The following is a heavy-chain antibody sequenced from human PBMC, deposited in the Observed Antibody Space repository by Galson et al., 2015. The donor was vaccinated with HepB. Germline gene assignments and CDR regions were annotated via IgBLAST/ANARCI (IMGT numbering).Heavy chain of an antibody. J-gene: IGHJ4*02. CDR3: ARDSSPTVTTGTFDY. D-gene: IGHD4-17*01. CDR1: GFTFSSYG. CDR2: IWYDGSNK. V-gene: IGHV3-33*01. Sequence: SLRLSCAASGFTFSSYGMHWVRQAPGKGLEWVAVIWYDGSNKYYADSVKGRFTISRDNSKNTLYLQMNSLRAEDTAVYYCARDSSPTVTTGTFDYWGQGTLVTVSS.